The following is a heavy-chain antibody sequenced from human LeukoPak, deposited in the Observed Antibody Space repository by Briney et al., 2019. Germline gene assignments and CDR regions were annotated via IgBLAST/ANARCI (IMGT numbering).Heavy chain of an antibody. V-gene: IGHV4-59*01. CDR3: AREIRDYSYYYGMDV. D-gene: IGHD2-21*01. CDR1: DGSINSYY. CDR2: IYYNGNT. Sequence: SETLSLTCSVSDGSINSYYWNWIRRPPGKGLEWIGYIYYNGNTNYSPSLKSRVTMSVDTSKNLFSLKVSSVTAADTAVYYCAREIRDYSYYYGMDVWGQGTTVTVSS. J-gene: IGHJ6*02.